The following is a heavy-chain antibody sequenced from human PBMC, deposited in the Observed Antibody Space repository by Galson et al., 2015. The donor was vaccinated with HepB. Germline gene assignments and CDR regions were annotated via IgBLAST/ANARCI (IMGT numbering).Heavy chain of an antibody. CDR1: GFTFSSYS. CDR3: ARVGQPLPTPLHYYYYYGMDV. CDR2: ISSSSSYI. V-gene: IGHV3-21*01. Sequence: SLRLSCAASGFTFSSYSMNWVRQAPGKGLEWVSSISSSSSYIYYADSVKGRFTISRDNSKNTLYLQMNSLRAEDTAAYYCARVGQPLPTPLHYYYYYGMDVWGQGTTVTVSS. D-gene: IGHD1-14*01. J-gene: IGHJ6*02.